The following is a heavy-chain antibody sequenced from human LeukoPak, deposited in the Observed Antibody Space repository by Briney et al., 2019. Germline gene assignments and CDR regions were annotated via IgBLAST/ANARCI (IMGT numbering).Heavy chain of an antibody. CDR3: ARDSGEVPDY. J-gene: IGHJ4*02. D-gene: IGHD3-10*01. Sequence: ASVKVSCKSSGYTFNGYYTHWVRQAPGQGLEWMGWINPNNGGTKCAQNFQGRVTMTRDTSISTAYMELDRLRFDDTAVYYCARDSGEVPDYWGQGTLVTVSS. CDR2: INPNNGGT. V-gene: IGHV1-2*02. CDR1: GYTFNGYY.